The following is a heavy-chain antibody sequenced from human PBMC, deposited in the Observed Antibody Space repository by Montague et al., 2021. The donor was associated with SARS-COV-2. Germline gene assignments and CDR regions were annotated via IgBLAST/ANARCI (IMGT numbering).Heavy chain of an antibody. D-gene: IGHD3-10*01. V-gene: IGHV4-39*01. J-gene: IGHJ4*02. Sequence: SETLSLTCTVSGGSIGSSSYYWGWIRQPPGKGLEWIGSIYYSGSTYYNPPLKSRVTISVDTSKNQFSLKLSSVTAADTAVYYCARREDYYGSGSYPNWGQGTLVTVSS. CDR1: GGSIGSSSYY. CDR2: IYYSGST. CDR3: ARREDYYGSGSYPN.